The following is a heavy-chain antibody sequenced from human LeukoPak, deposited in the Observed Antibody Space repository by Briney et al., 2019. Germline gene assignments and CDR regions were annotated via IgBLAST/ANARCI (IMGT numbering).Heavy chain of an antibody. V-gene: IGHV3-30*02. CDR3: AKDPDSSRDY. CDR2: ISHHGTIK. Sequence: PGGSLRLSCAVSGFTLSDYGMSWVSQAPGKGLKWVAFISHHGTIKNYADSVKGRVTISRDNSKNTLYLQMNSLRAEDTAVYYCAKDPDSSRDYWGQGTLVTVSS. J-gene: IGHJ4*02. D-gene: IGHD6-19*01. CDR1: GFTLSDYG.